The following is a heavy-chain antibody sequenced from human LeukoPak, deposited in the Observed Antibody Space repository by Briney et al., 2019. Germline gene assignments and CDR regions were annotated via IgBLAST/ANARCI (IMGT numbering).Heavy chain of an antibody. J-gene: IGHJ3*02. D-gene: IGHD7-27*01. CDR1: GFTFSDYN. CDR3: ARPQDFGLTGMNAFDI. CDR2: ISRSGSTK. V-gene: IGHV3-11*01. Sequence: GGSLRLSCAASGFTFSDYNMRWIRQAPGKGLEWVSSISRSGSTKYYADSVKGRFTISRDNAKNSLFLQMNSLRAEDTAVYYCARPQDFGLTGMNAFDIWGQGTMVTVSS.